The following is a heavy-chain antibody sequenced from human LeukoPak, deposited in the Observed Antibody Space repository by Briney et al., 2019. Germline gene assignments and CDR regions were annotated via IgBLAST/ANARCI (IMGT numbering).Heavy chain of an antibody. J-gene: IGHJ4*01. V-gene: IGHV3-11*04. CDR2: ISSSGSTI. Sequence: GGSLRLSCAASGFTFSSYAMSWIRQAPGKGLEWVSYISSSGSTIYYADSVKGRFTISRDNAKNSLYLQMNSLRAEDTAVYYCARDLDLDYDSSGYYYWGQGTLVTVSS. CDR1: GFTFSSYA. D-gene: IGHD3-22*01. CDR3: ARDLDLDYDSSGYYY.